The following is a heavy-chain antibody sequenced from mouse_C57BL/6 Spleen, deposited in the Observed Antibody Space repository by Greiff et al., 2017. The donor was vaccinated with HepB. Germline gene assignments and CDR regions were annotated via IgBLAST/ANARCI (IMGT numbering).Heavy chain of an antibody. Sequence: VQLQQSGAELVRPGASVKLSCTASGFNIKDDYMHWVKQRPEQGLEWIGWIDPENGDTEYASKFQGKATITADTSSNTAYLQLSSLTSEDTAVYYCTTGHYGSRGYFDVWGTGTTVTVSS. CDR2: IDPENGDT. CDR3: TTGHYGSRGYFDV. V-gene: IGHV14-4*01. D-gene: IGHD1-1*01. CDR1: GFNIKDDY. J-gene: IGHJ1*03.